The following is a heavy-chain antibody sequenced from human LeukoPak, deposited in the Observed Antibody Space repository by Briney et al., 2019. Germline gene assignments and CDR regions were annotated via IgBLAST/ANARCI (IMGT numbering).Heavy chain of an antibody. CDR2: IYPGYSDT. V-gene: IGHV5-51*01. J-gene: IGHJ3*02. D-gene: IGHD1-14*01. CDR3: ARAGIDAFDI. Sequence: GESLKISSKGSGYIFTSYWIGWVRQLPGKGLEWMGIIYPGYSDTRYSPSFQGQVTISADKSISTAYLQWSSLKASDTAMYYCARAGIDAFDIRGQGTMVTVSS. CDR1: GYIFTSYW.